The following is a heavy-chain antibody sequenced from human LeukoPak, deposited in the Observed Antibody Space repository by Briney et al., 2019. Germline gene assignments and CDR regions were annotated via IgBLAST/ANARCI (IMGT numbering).Heavy chain of an antibody. D-gene: IGHD2-21*02. V-gene: IGHV3-48*03. J-gene: IGHJ4*02. CDR1: GFSFSSYE. CDR3: ARRAYCGGDCYSPVDY. Sequence: TGGSLRLSCAASGFSFSSYEMNWVRQAPGKGREWVSYISTSGSTIYYADSVKGRFTISRDNAKNSLYLQMNSLRAEDTAVYYCARRAYCGGDCYSPVDYWGQGTLVTVSS. CDR2: ISTSGSTI.